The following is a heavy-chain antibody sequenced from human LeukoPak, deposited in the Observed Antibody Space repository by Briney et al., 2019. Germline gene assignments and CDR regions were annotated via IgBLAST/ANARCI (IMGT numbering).Heavy chain of an antibody. CDR1: GGSFSGYY. J-gene: IGHJ3*02. CDR3: ARDPLRYCSSTSCYISTRDAFDI. V-gene: IGHV4-34*01. D-gene: IGHD2-2*02. CDR2: INHSGST. Sequence: SETLSLTCAVYGGSFSGYYWSWIRQPPGKGLEWIGEINHSGSTNYNPSLKSRVTISVDTSKNQFSLKLSSVTAADTAVYYCARDPLRYCSSTSCYISTRDAFDIWGQGTMVTVSP.